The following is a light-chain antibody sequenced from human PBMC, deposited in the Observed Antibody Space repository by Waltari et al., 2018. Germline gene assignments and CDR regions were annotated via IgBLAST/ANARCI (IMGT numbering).Light chain of an antibody. CDR3: CSFAGSVTFVV. Sequence: QSALTQPASVSGSPGQSITIFCSGTSSDVGSYTLVSWYQQPPGKAPKVIIYEVTKRPSGVSNRFSGSKSGNTASLTISGLQAEDEAEYFCCSFAGSVTFVVFGGGTKVTVL. CDR2: EVT. CDR1: SSDVGSYTL. V-gene: IGLV2-23*02. J-gene: IGLJ2*01.